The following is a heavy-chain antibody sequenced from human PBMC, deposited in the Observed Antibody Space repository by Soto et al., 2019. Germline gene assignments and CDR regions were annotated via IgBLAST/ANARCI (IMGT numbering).Heavy chain of an antibody. D-gene: IGHD1-1*01. Sequence: DVQLVESGGDLVQPGGSLRLSCSASGFTFSNHAMHWVRQATGKELKYISGITSNGGSAYYADSVKGRFIISRDNSKNTLYLQMSSLRIEYTAVYYCANWPWGDDHYYWGQGILVTVSS. CDR1: GFTFSNHA. J-gene: IGHJ4*02. CDR2: ITSNGGSA. CDR3: ANWPWGDDHYY. V-gene: IGHV3-64D*06.